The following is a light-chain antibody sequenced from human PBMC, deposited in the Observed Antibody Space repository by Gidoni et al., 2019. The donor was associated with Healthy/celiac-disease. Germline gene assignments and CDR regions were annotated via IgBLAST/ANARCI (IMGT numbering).Light chain of an antibody. CDR3: RSYTSSSTRV. CDR2: EVS. Sequence: QSAPPQPPSVSGSPGQSITISCTGTSSDVGGYNYVSWYQQHPGKAPKPMIYEVSNRPSGVSNRFSGSKSGNTASLTISGLQAEDEADYYCRSYTSSSTRVFGTGTKVTVL. J-gene: IGLJ1*01. CDR1: SSDVGGYNY. V-gene: IGLV2-14*01.